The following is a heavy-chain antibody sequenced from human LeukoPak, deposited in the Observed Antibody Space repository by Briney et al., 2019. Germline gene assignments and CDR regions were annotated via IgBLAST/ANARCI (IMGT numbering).Heavy chain of an antibody. Sequence: PGGSLRLSCAASGFTFSSYGMHWVRQAPGKGLEWVAVISYDGSNKYYADSVKGRFTISRDNSKNTLYLQMNSLRAEDTAVYYCAKAEGRYPQYSDYWGQGTLVTVSS. CDR3: AKAEGRYPQYSDY. CDR1: GFTFSSYG. J-gene: IGHJ4*02. D-gene: IGHD3-16*02. CDR2: ISYDGSNK. V-gene: IGHV3-30*18.